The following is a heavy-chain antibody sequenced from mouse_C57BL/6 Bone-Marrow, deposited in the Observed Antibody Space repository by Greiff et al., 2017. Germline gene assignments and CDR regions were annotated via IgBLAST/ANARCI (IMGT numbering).Heavy chain of an antibody. V-gene: IGHV5-4*01. CDR3: ARGVITTSFAY. CDR2: ISDGGSYT. Sequence: EVQLVESGGGLVKPGGSLKLSCAASGFTFSSYAMSWVRQTPEKRLEWVATISDGGSYTYYPDNVKGRFTISRDNAKNNLYLQMSHLKSEDTAMYYCARGVITTSFAYRGQGTLVTVSA. J-gene: IGHJ3*01. CDR1: GFTFSSYA. D-gene: IGHD2-4*01.